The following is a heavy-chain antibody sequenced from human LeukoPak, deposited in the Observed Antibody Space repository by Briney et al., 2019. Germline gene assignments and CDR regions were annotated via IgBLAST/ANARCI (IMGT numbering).Heavy chain of an antibody. CDR1: GVSITTSGFY. J-gene: IGHJ4*02. D-gene: IGHD1-20*01. V-gene: IGHV4-30-2*01. Sequence: SETLSLTCTVSGVSITTSGFYYSWIRQPPGKGLEWLGHIYQSGGTFYDPSLKSRISISIDRPKNQFSLKMNSVSAADTAVYYCARGTNPLYNWQHEGFDYWGQGALIAVSS. CDR2: IYQSGGT. CDR3: ARGTNPLYNWQHEGFDY.